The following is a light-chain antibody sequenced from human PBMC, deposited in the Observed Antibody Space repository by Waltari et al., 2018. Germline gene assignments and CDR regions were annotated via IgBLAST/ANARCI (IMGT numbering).Light chain of an antibody. Sequence: QSALTQPASVSGSPGQSITISCTGTSSDVGSNNLVSWYQQHPGQAPKLIIYEATKPTSGVSNRFSGSKSGNTASLTISWLQAEDEGDYYCCSYTNTHVVFGGGTKLTVL. V-gene: IGLV2-14*02. CDR2: EAT. J-gene: IGLJ2*01. CDR1: SSDVGSNNL. CDR3: CSYTNTHVV.